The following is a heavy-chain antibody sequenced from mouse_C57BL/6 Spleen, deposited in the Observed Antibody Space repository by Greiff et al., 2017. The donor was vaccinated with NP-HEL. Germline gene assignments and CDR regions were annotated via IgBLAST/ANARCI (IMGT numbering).Heavy chain of an antibody. D-gene: IGHD1-1*01. CDR2: ISDGGSYT. V-gene: IGHV5-4*03. CDR1: GFTFSSYA. Sequence: EVKLVESGGGLVKPGGSLKLSCAASGFTFSSYAMSWVRQTPEKRLEWVATISDGGSYTYYPDNVKGRFTISRDNAKNNLYLQMSHLKSEDTAMYYCARVGPSYYGSSYGYFDVWGTGTTVTVSS. CDR3: ARVGPSYYGSSYGYFDV. J-gene: IGHJ1*03.